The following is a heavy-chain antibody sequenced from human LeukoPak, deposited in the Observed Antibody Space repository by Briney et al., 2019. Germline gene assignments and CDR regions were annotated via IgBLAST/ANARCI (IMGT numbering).Heavy chain of an antibody. D-gene: IGHD2-21*02. J-gene: IGHJ4*02. CDR3: ARDGPSKHIVVVTARYFDY. CDR2: IYYSGST. CDR1: GGSISSSSYY. Sequence: HLETLSLTCTVSGGSISSSSYYWGWIRQPPGKGLEWIGSIYYSGSTYYKPSLKSLATTTVETTKHQFSLKLSSVTAADTAVYYCARDGPSKHIVVVTARYFDYWGQGNLVTVSS. V-gene: IGHV4-39*07.